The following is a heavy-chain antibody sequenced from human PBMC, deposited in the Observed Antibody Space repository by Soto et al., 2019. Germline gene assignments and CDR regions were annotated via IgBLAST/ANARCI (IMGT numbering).Heavy chain of an antibody. V-gene: IGHV1-69*02. Sequence: ASVKVSCKASGGTFSSYTISWVRQAPGQGLEWMGRIIPILGIANYAQKFQGRVTITADKSTSTAYMELSSLRSEDTAVYYCARHTYGDYGGGAFDIWGQGTMVTVSS. CDR2: IIPILGIA. CDR3: ARHTYGDYGGGAFDI. J-gene: IGHJ3*02. CDR1: GGTFSSYT. D-gene: IGHD4-17*01.